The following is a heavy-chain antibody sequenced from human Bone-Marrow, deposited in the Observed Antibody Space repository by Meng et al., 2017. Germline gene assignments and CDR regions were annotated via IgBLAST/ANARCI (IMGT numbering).Heavy chain of an antibody. CDR1: GGSISSGGYY. Sequence: QVQLQESGPGLVKPSQTLSLTCTVSGGSISSGGYYWSWIRQHPGKGLEWIGYIYYSGSTYYNPSLKSRVTISVDTSKNQFSLKLSSVTAADTAVYYCARSSEDGDYVSLFDYWGQGTLVTVSS. D-gene: IGHD4-17*01. V-gene: IGHV4-31*03. J-gene: IGHJ4*02. CDR3: ARSSEDGDYVSLFDY. CDR2: IYYSGST.